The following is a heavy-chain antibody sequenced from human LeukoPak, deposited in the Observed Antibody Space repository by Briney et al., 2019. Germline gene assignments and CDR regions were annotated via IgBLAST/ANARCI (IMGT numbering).Heavy chain of an antibody. CDR1: GFSFGDYS. Sequence: GGSLRLSCAASGFSFGDYSMNWVRQAPGKGLEWVSYVSSGSRTVVYADSVKGRFTISRDNVKNSVYLQMNSRRDEDTAVYYCARDSAWAFDIWGQGTMVTVSS. CDR2: VSSGSRTV. V-gene: IGHV3-48*02. CDR3: ARDSAWAFDI. J-gene: IGHJ3*02.